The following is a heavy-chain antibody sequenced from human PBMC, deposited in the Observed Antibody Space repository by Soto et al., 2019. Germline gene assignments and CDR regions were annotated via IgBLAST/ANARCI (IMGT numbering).Heavy chain of an antibody. Sequence: QVQLVQSGAEVKKPGSSVKVSCKASGGTFSSYTISWVRQAPGQGLEWMGRIIPILGIANYAQKFQGRVTINADKSPSTDYMELSSLRSEDTAVYYCERAVVRHLSGSTPQKPYGMDVWGQGTTFTVSS. D-gene: IGHD3-10*01. V-gene: IGHV1-69*02. CDR3: ERAVVRHLSGSTPQKPYGMDV. CDR2: IIPILGIA. J-gene: IGHJ6*02. CDR1: GGTFSSYT.